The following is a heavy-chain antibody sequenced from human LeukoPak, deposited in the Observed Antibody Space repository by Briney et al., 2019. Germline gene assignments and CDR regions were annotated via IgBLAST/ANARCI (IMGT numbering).Heavy chain of an antibody. CDR2: INPNSGGT. J-gene: IGHJ4*02. CDR1: GYTFTGCY. V-gene: IGHV1-2*02. D-gene: IGHD3-10*01. Sequence: ASVKVSCKASGYTFTGCYMHWVRQAPGQGLEWMGWINPNSGGTNYAQKFQGRVTMTRDTSISTAYMELSRLRSDDTAVYYCARDRVTMVRGAHRGLDYWGQGTLVTVSS. CDR3: ARDRVTMVRGAHRGLDY.